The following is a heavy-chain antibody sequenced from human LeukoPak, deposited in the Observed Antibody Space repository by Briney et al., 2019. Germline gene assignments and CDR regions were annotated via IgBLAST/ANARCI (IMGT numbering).Heavy chain of an antibody. J-gene: IGHJ4*02. CDR3: ARGDDFWSGYRLYYFDY. D-gene: IGHD3-3*01. V-gene: IGHV3-48*02. CDR1: GFTFSSYS. Sequence: GGSLRLSCAASGFTFSSYSMNWVRQAPGKGLEWVSYISSSSSTIYYADSVKGRFTISRDNAKNSLHLQMNSLRDEDTAVYYCARGDDFWSGYRLYYFDYWGQGTLVTVSS. CDR2: ISSSSSTI.